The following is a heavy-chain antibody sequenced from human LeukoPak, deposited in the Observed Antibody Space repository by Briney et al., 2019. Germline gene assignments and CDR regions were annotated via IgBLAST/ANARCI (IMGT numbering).Heavy chain of an antibody. CDR1: GGSISSYY. Sequence: PSETLSLTRTVSGGSISSYYWSWIRQPPGKGLEWIGYIYYSGSTNYNPSLKSRVTISVDTSKNQFSLKLSSVTAADTAVYYCARGDTAMVLYFDYWGQGTLVTVSS. V-gene: IGHV4-59*08. D-gene: IGHD5-18*01. CDR2: IYYSGST. J-gene: IGHJ4*02. CDR3: ARGDTAMVLYFDY.